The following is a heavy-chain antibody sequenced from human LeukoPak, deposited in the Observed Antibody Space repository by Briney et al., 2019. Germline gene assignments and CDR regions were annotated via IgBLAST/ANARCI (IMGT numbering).Heavy chain of an antibody. CDR1: GFIFSNYE. D-gene: IGHD6-13*01. Sequence: PGGSLRLSCAASGFIFSNYEMNWVRQAPGKGLEWILYISSSGSTIYYADSVKGRFSTSRDNAKNSLYLQMNSLSAEDTAVYYCARAESITWYYWGQGTLVTVS. CDR3: ARAESITWYY. J-gene: IGHJ4*02. V-gene: IGHV3-48*03. CDR2: ISSSGSTI.